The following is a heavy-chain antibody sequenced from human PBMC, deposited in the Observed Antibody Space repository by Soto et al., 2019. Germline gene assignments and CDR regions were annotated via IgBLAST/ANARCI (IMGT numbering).Heavy chain of an antibody. CDR2: INSDGSST. V-gene: IGHV3-74*01. J-gene: IGHJ6*02. CDR3: ARGDRLFRMDV. Sequence: GGSLRISCAASGFTFSSYWMHWVRPAPGKGLVWVSRINSDGSSTSYEDSVKGRFTISRDNAKNTLYLQMNSLRAEVTVVYYCARGDRLFRMDVWGQGTTVTGS. CDR1: GFTFSSYW. D-gene: IGHD3-9*01.